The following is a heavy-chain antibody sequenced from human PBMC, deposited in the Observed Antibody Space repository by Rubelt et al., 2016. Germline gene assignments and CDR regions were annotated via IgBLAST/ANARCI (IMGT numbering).Heavy chain of an antibody. CDR2: IYYSGST. J-gene: IGHJ4*02. CDR1: GGSISSYY. D-gene: IGHD2-21*01. Sequence: QVQLQESGPGLVKPSETLSLTCTVSGGSISSYYWSWIRQPPGKGLEWIGYIYYSGSTNYNPSLKSRGTISVDTSKNQFSLKLSSVTAADTAVDYCARAIPSIGIDYWGQGTLVTVSS. CDR3: ARAIPSIGIDY. V-gene: IGHV4-59*08.